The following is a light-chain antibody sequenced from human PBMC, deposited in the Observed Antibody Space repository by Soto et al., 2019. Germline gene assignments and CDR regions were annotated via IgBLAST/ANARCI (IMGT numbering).Light chain of an antibody. CDR1: SSNIGAGSD. CDR3: QTYDSSLSGLYV. CDR2: GNT. Sequence: QSVLTQPPSISGAPGQRVTISCTGSSSNIGAGSDVHWYHQLPGTAPKLLIYGNTNRPSGVPDRFSCSKSGTSASLAIAGLQTEDEGDYYCQTYDSSLSGLYVFGTGTKVT. V-gene: IGLV1-40*01. J-gene: IGLJ1*01.